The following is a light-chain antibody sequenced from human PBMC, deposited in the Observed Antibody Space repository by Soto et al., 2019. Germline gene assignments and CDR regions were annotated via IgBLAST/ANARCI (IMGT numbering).Light chain of an antibody. CDR2: WAS. Sequence: DIVMTQSPDSLAVSLGERATINCKSSQSVLYSSNNKNYLAWYQQKPGQPPKLLIYWASTRESGVPDRFSGSGSGTDFTLTIRSLQAEDVAVYYRQQYYRPWTFGQGTKVEIK. CDR3: QQYYRPWT. V-gene: IGKV4-1*01. CDR1: QSVLYSSNNKNY. J-gene: IGKJ1*01.